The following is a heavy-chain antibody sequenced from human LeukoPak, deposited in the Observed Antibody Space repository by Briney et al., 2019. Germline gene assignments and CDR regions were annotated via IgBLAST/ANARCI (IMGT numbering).Heavy chain of an antibody. CDR3: ARAPITIFGVVKSH. Sequence: ASVKVSCKASGYTFTSYGISWVRQAPGQGLEWMGWISAYNGNTNYAQKLQGRVTMTTDTSTSTAYMELRSLRSDDTAVDYCARAPITIFGVVKSHWGQGTLVTVSS. D-gene: IGHD3-3*01. CDR2: ISAYNGNT. J-gene: IGHJ4*02. CDR1: GYTFTSYG. V-gene: IGHV1-18*01.